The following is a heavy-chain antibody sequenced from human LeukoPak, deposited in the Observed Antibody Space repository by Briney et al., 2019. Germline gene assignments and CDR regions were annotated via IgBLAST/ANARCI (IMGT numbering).Heavy chain of an antibody. J-gene: IGHJ4*02. CDR1: GFTFSSYG. Sequence: GGSLRLSCAASGFTFSSYGMSWVRQAPGKGLEWVSAISGSGGSTYYADSVKGRFTISRDNSKNTLYLQMNSLRAEDTAVYYCAKVRYGDYWYYFDYWGQGTLVTVSS. V-gene: IGHV3-23*01. CDR3: AKVRYGDYWYYFDY. CDR2: ISGSGGST. D-gene: IGHD4-17*01.